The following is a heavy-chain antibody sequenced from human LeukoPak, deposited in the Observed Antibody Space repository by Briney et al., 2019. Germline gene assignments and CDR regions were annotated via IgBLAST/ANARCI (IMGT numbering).Heavy chain of an antibody. Sequence: SETLPLTCTVSGGSISSYYWSWIRQPPGKGLEWIGYIYYSGSTNYNPSLKSRVTISVDTSKNQFSLKLSSVTAADTAVYYCARRNGGTYYYYYGMDVWGQGTTVTVSS. CDR1: GGSISSYY. CDR3: ARRNGGTYYYYYGMDV. CDR2: IYYSGST. D-gene: IGHD3-16*01. J-gene: IGHJ6*02. V-gene: IGHV4-59*01.